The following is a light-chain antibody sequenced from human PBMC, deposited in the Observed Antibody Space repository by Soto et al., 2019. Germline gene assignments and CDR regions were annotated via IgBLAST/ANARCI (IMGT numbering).Light chain of an antibody. V-gene: IGLV2-14*01. CDR3: SSYTSASTLLYL. CDR2: GVT. Sequence: QSALTQPASVSGSPGQSITISCTGTSSDVGGYNYVSWYQQHPGIAPKLLIYGVTNRPSGVSTRFSGSKSGNPASLTISGLQAEDEADYRCSSYTSASTLLYLFGTGTKVTVL. CDR1: SSDVGGYNY. J-gene: IGLJ1*01.